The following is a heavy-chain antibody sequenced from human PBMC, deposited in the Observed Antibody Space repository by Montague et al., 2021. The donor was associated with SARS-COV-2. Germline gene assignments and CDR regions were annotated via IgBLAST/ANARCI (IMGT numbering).Heavy chain of an antibody. CDR3: ARVEFDGGYDSVPLDV. J-gene: IGHJ6*02. V-gene: IGHV4-31*03. CDR1: GGSISSGGYY. Sequence: TLSLTCTVSGGSISSGGYYWSWIRQHPGKGLEWIGYTYYSGSTYYNPSLKSRVTISVDTSKNQFSLKLSSVTAADTAVYYCARVEFDGGYDSVPLDVWGRGTTVTVSS. CDR2: TYYSGST. D-gene: IGHD5-12*01.